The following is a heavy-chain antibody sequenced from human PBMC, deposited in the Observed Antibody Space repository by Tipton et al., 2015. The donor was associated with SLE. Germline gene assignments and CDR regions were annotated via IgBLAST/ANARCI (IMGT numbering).Heavy chain of an antibody. V-gene: IGHV4-34*01. CDR3: ASGSYYDY. J-gene: IGHJ4*02. Sequence: LRLSCAVYGGSFSGYYWSWIRQPPGKGLEWIGEINHSGSTNYNPSLKSRVTISVDTSKNQFSLKLSSVTAADTAVYYCASGSYYDYWGQGTLVTVSS. CDR2: INHSGST. CDR1: GGSFSGYY.